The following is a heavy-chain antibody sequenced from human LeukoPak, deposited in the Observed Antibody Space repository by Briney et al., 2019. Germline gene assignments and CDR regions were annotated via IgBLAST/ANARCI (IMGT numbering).Heavy chain of an antibody. CDR1: GYTFTNYD. CDR3: ARGSITMVRGVISY. CDR2: MNPNSGNT. J-gene: IGHJ4*02. V-gene: IGHV1-8*03. D-gene: IGHD3-10*01. Sequence: ASVKVSCKTSGYTFTNYDINWVRQATGQGLEWMGWMNPNSGNTGYAQRFQGRDTITRNTSISTAYMELSSLSSEDTAVYYCARGSITMVRGVISYWGQGTLVTVSS.